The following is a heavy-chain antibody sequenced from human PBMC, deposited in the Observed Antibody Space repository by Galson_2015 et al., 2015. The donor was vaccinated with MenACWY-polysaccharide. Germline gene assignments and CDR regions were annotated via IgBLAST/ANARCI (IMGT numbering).Heavy chain of an antibody. D-gene: IGHD3-9*01. CDR1: GFTFSSYG. CDR2: ISYDGNNK. V-gene: IGHV3-30*18. J-gene: IGHJ4*02. CDR3: AKDLSIYDILTGTRKLTYYFDN. Sequence: SLRLSCAASGFTFSSYGMHWVRQAPGKGLEWVAVISYDGNNKYYADSMKGRFTVSRDNSKNTLYLQMNSLTAEDTAVYYCAKDLSIYDILTGTRKLTYYFDNWGQGTLVTVSS.